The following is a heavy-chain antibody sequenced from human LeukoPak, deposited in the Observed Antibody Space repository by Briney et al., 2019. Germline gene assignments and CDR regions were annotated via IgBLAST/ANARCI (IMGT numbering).Heavy chain of an antibody. D-gene: IGHD3-3*01. J-gene: IGHJ4*02. CDR3: ARRTLYDVWSGYHSSFDY. CDR2: IYYSGST. CDR1: GGSISSSSYY. Sequence: PSETLSLTCTVSGGSISSSSYYWGWIRQPPGKGLEWIGSIYYSGSTYYNPSLKSRVTISVDTSKNQFSLKLSSVTAADTAVYYCARRTLYDVWSGYHSSFDYWGQGTLVTVSS. V-gene: IGHV4-39*01.